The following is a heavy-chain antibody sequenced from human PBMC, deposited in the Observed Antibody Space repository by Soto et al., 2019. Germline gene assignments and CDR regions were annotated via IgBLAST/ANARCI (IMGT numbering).Heavy chain of an antibody. CDR1: GGSISSSSYY. D-gene: IGHD2-15*01. V-gene: IGHV4-39*07. Sequence: SETLSLTCTVSGGSISSSSYYWGWIRQPPGKGLEWIGSIYYSGSTNYNPSLKSRVTISVDKSKNQFSLKLTSVTAADTAVYHCARGPRLEYCSGGTCHFAYWGHGTLVTVSS. CDR3: ARGPRLEYCSGGTCHFAY. J-gene: IGHJ4*03. CDR2: IYYSGST.